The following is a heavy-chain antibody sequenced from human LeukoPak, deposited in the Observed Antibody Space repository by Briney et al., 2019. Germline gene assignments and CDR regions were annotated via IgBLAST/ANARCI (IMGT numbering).Heavy chain of an antibody. CDR2: IYPGDSDT. V-gene: IGHV5-51*01. D-gene: IGHD3-22*01. J-gene: IGHJ4*02. CDR3: ARRGTNYSDGSPYYYGGHYYFDY. CDR1: GYSFSSYW. Sequence: GESLQISCKASGYSFSSYWIGWVRQLPGKGLEWMGIIYPGDSDTRYTPSFQGQVTISADKSTNIAYLQWSSLRASDTAIYYCARRGTNYSDGSPYYYGGHYYFDYWGQGTLVTVSS.